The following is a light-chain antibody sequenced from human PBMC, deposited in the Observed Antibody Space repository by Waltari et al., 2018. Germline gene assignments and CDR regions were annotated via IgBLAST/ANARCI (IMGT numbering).Light chain of an antibody. CDR2: SNN. V-gene: IGLV1-44*01. CDR3: AAWDDSLNGWV. J-gene: IGLJ3*02. CDR1: SSNIGSHT. Sequence: QSVLTPPPSASGTPGQRVTISCSGSSSNIGSHTVNWYQPLPGTAPKLLIYSNNQRPSGVPDRFSGSKSGTSASLAISGLQSEDEADYYCAAWDDSLNGWVFGGGTKLTVL.